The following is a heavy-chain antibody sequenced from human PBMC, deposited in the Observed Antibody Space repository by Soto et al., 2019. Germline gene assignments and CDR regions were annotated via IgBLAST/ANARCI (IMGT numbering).Heavy chain of an antibody. CDR2: INAGNGNT. CDR1: GYTFTSYA. J-gene: IGHJ4*02. V-gene: IGHV1-3*01. D-gene: IGHD6-19*01. CDR3: ARDYLAVLLAATRGIDY. Sequence: ASVKVSCKASGYTFTSYAMHWVRQAPGQRLEWMGWINAGNGNTKYSQKFQGRVTITRDTSTSTAYMELSSLRSEDTAVYYCARDYLAVLLAATRGIDYWGQGPFFAVSS.